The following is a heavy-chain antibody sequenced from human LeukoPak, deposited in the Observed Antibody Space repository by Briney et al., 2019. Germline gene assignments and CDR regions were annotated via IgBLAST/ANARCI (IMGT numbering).Heavy chain of an antibody. D-gene: IGHD4-17*01. CDR1: GYTFSNYA. CDR3: ARDDYGDYGLLDF. Sequence: GGSQRLSCAASGYTFSNYAMHWVRQARGKGLVGVAVISYSASSKYYADSVKGRFTISRDNSKNTLYLQMNSLRSEDTAVYYCARDDYGDYGLLDFWGQGTLVTVSS. CDR2: ISYSASSK. J-gene: IGHJ4*02. V-gene: IGHV3-30-3*01.